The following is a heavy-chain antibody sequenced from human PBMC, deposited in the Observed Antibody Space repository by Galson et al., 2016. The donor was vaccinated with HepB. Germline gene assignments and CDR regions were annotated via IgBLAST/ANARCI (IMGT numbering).Heavy chain of an antibody. J-gene: IGHJ4*02. D-gene: IGHD3-10*01. CDR3: ARLEITGSGNFFDV. CDR1: GGSISSGRYY. CDR2: INYSGNI. Sequence: SETLSLTCTVSGGSISSGRYYWTWVRQPPGEGLQWIGSINYSGNIYYDDFFKSRVSMSMDTSESHFSLKVRSVTAADTSTYYCARLEITGSGNFFDVWGQGTLVIVSS. V-gene: IGHV4-39*02.